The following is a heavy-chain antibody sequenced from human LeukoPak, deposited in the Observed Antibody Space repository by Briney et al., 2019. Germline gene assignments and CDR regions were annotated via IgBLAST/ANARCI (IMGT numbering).Heavy chain of an antibody. CDR1: GPTVSSDA. J-gene: IGHJ4*02. Sequence: GRCLRLSCAAAGPTVSSDAISSVRQAPGGGLGWGLAVSGSGGSTYYADSVKGRFTISRDNTKNTLYLQMNSLRAENTAVYYCAKFSVTMVRGVLNYFDYWGQGTLVTVSS. D-gene: IGHD3-10*01. CDR2: VSGSGGST. CDR3: AKFSVTMVRGVLNYFDY. V-gene: IGHV3-23*01.